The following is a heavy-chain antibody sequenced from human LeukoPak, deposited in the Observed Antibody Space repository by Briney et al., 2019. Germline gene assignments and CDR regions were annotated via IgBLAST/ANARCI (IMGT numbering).Heavy chain of an antibody. CDR1: VGSFSGYY. J-gene: IGHJ4*02. Sequence: PSETLSLTCGVYVGSFSGYYWSWIRQPPGKGLEWIGEINHSGSTNYNPSLKSRVTISVDTSKHQFSLKLSSVTAADTAVYYCAAGWYYDYVWGSYRPTYYFDYWGQGTLVTVSS. CDR2: INHSGST. V-gene: IGHV4-34*01. D-gene: IGHD3-16*02. CDR3: AAGWYYDYVWGSYRPTYYFDY.